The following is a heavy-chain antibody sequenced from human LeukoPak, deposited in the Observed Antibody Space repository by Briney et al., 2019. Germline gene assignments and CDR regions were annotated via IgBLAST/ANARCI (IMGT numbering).Heavy chain of an antibody. CDR1: GGSFSGYY. Sequence: PSETLSLTCAVYGGSFSGYYWSWIRQPPGKGLEWIGDIYHGGGTHYNPSLKSRVTISIDTSKNQFSLNLSSVTAADTAVYYCARGRISLDYWGQGTLVTVSS. CDR2: IYHGGGT. CDR3: ARGRISLDY. V-gene: IGHV4-34*01. D-gene: IGHD2-15*01. J-gene: IGHJ4*02.